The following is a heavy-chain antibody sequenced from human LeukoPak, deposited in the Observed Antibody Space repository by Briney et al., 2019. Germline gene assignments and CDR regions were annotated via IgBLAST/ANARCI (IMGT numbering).Heavy chain of an antibody. V-gene: IGHV1-2*02. CDR3: ARVYCSSTSCYPLSQYGMDV. J-gene: IGHJ6*02. Sequence: GASVKVSCKASGYTFTGYYMHWVRQAPGQGLEWMGWINPSSGGTNYAQKFQGRVTMTRDTSISTAYMELSRLRSDDTAVYYCARVYCSSTSCYPLSQYGMDVWGQGTTVTVSS. CDR2: INPSSGGT. D-gene: IGHD2-2*01. CDR1: GYTFTGYY.